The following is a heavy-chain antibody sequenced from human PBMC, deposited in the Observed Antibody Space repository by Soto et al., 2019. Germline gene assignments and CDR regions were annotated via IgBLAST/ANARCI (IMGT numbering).Heavy chain of an antibody. J-gene: IGHJ4*02. CDR1: GFTFSSYW. CDR3: AREYLSSSWPFDY. Sequence: GGSLRLSCAASGFTFSSYWMSWVRQAPGKGLEWVANIKQDGSEKYYVDSVKGRFTISRDNAKNSLYLQMNSLRAEDTAVYYCAREYLSSSWPFDYWGQGTLLTVSS. CDR2: IKQDGSEK. V-gene: IGHV3-7*03. D-gene: IGHD6-13*01.